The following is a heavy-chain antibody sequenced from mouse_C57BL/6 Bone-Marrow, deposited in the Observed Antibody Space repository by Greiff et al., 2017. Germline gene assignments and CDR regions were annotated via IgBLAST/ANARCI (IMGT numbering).Heavy chain of an antibody. Sequence: DVKLQESGPGLVKPSQSLSLTCSVTGYSITSGYYWNWIRQFPGNKLEWMGYISYDGSNNYNPSLKNRNSITLDTSKNQFFLKLNSVTTEDTATYYCSFYSNYVGFADWGQGTLVTVSA. CDR1: GYSITSGYY. D-gene: IGHD2-5*01. CDR3: SFYSNYVGFAD. CDR2: ISYDGSN. J-gene: IGHJ3*01. V-gene: IGHV3-6*01.